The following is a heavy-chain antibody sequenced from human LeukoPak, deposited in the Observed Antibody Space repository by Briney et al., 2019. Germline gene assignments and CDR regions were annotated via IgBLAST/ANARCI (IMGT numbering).Heavy chain of an antibody. CDR2: IYHSGST. J-gene: IGHJ4*02. V-gene: IGHV4-38-2*02. D-gene: IGHD3-10*01. Sequence: SETLSLTCTVSGYSISSGYYWGRIRQPPGKGLEWIGSIYHSGSTYYNPSLKSRVTISADTSKNQCSLKLSSVTAADTAVYYCASQRDTMVRGVTRWGQGTLVTVSS. CDR1: GYSISSGYY. CDR3: ASQRDTMVRGVTR.